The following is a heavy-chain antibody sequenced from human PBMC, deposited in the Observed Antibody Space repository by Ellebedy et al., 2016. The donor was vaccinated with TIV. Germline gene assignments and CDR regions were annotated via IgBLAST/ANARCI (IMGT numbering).Heavy chain of an antibody. J-gene: IGHJ4*02. CDR3: TRNGYYCLDY. CDR1: GGAIGSSDW. Sequence: MPSETLSLACAVSGGAIGSSDWWSWVRQPPGKGLEWIGEIHPTGGTNYNPSLKSRVTISVDTSKNQFSLELSSVTAADTAVYYCTRNGYYCLDYWGQGTLVTVSS. CDR2: IHPTGGT. D-gene: IGHD3-22*01. V-gene: IGHV4-4*02.